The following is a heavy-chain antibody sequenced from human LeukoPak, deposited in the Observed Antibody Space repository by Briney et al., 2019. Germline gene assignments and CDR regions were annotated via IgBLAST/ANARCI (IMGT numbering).Heavy chain of an antibody. CDR3: TFGSGSSH. Sequence: GGSLRLSCAASGFTFSTYWINWVRQAPGKGLEWVGRIRSEANNYATAYAASVTGRFTISRDDSKNTAYLQMNSLKTEDTAVYYCTFGSGSSHWGQGTLVTVSS. D-gene: IGHD3-10*01. J-gene: IGHJ1*01. V-gene: IGHV3-73*01. CDR2: IRSEANNYAT. CDR1: GFTFSTYW.